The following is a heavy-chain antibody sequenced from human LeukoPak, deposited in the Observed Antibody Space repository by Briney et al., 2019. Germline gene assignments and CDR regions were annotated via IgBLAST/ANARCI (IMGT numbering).Heavy chain of an antibody. Sequence: SETLSLTCTVSGGSISSSSYYWGWIRQPLGKGLEWIGSIYYSGSTYYNPSLKSRVTISVDTSKNQFSLKLSSVTAADTAVYYCAREDIGGLHLLPRYPFQHWGQGTLVTVSS. CDR2: IYYSGST. CDR1: GGSISSSSYY. J-gene: IGHJ1*01. CDR3: AREDIGGLHLLPRYPFQH. D-gene: IGHD2-2*01. V-gene: IGHV4-39*02.